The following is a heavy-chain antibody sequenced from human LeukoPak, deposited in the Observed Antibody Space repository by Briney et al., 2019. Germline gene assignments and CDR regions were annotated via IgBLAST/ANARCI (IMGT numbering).Heavy chain of an antibody. Sequence: SETLSLTCAVSGGSSRSGDYFWSWIRQPPGKGLEWIGHIHYSGNTYYNPSLTSRVTISLDTSKNQFSLRLSSVTAADTAVYYCARRRGDFWSDYYAFDYWGQGTLVTISS. V-gene: IGHV4-30-4*01. CDR3: ARRRGDFWSDYYAFDY. J-gene: IGHJ4*02. D-gene: IGHD3-3*01. CDR1: GGSSRSGDYF. CDR2: IHYSGNT.